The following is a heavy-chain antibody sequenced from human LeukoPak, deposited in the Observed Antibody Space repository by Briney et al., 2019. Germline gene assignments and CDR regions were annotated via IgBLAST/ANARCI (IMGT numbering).Heavy chain of an antibody. V-gene: IGHV4-4*07. J-gene: IGHJ5*02. CDR2: IYTSGST. Sequence: SETLSLTCTVSGGSISSYYCSWIRQPAGKGLEWIGRIYTSGSTNYNPSLKSRVTMSVDTSKNQFSLKLSSVTAADTAVYYCARVEGYQQLVNWFDPWGQGTLVTVSS. CDR1: GGSISSYY. D-gene: IGHD6-13*01. CDR3: ARVEGYQQLVNWFDP.